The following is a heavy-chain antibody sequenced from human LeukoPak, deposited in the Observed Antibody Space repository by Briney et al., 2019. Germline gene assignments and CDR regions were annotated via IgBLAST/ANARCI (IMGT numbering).Heavy chain of an antibody. J-gene: IGHJ4*02. CDR1: GGSINNLF. CDR2: FSYSGGT. D-gene: IGHD3-16*01. CDR3: AREGPLGKYYDY. Sequence: KSSETLSLTCTVSGGSINNLFWTWIRQPPGKGLEWIGCFSYSGGTTYNPSLKSRVTISVDTSKNQFSLNLNSVTAADTAVYYCAREGPLGKYYDYWGQGTLVTVSS. V-gene: IGHV4-59*01.